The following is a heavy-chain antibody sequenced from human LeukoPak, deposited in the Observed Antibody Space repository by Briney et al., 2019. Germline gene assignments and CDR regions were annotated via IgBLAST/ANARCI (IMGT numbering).Heavy chain of an antibody. CDR3: ARELAADLDY. CDR2: MNPNSGNT. V-gene: IGHV1-8*01. Sequence: ASVKVSCKASGYTFTSYDINWVRQATGQGLEWMGWMNPNSGNTGYAQKLQGRVTMTTDTSTSTAYMELRSLRSDDTAVYYCARELAADLDYWGQGTLVTVSS. D-gene: IGHD6-13*01. J-gene: IGHJ4*02. CDR1: GYTFTSYD.